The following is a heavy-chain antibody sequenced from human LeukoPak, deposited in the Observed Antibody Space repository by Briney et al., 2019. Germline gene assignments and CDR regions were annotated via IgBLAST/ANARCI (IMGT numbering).Heavy chain of an antibody. J-gene: IGHJ4*02. Sequence: GGSLRLSCAASGFTFSNAWMSWVRQAPGKGLEWVGRIKSKTDGGTTDYAAPVKGRFTISRDDSKNTLYLQMNSLRAEDTAVYYCAKDLASRTYYYDSSGHWGQGTLVTVSS. V-gene: IGHV3-15*01. CDR2: IKSKTDGGTT. CDR3: AKDLASRTYYYDSSGH. CDR1: GFTFSNAW. D-gene: IGHD3-22*01.